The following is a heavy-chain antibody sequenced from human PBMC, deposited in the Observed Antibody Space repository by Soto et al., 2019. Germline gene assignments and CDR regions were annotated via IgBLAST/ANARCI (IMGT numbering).Heavy chain of an antibody. CDR2: IYYSGST. D-gene: IGHD4-17*01. CDR1: GGSISSGGYY. V-gene: IGHV4-31*02. CDR3: ATAPTERGYWYFDL. J-gene: IGHJ2*01. Sequence: PSETLSLTCTVSGGSISSGGYYWSWIRQHPGKGLEWIGYIYYSGSTYYNPSLKSRVTISVDTSKNQFSLKLSSVTAADTAVYYCATAPTERGYWYFDLWGRGTLVTVSS.